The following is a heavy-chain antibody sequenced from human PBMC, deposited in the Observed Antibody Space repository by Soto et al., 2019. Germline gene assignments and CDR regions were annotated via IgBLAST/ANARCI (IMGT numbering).Heavy chain of an antibody. Sequence: GASVKVSCKASGYTFTSYGISWVRQAPGQGLEWMGWISAYNGNTNYAQKLQGRVTMTTDTSTSTAYMELRSLRSDDTAVYYCARDYLVLVPSADDSSGYYYVMDFWGQGTTVTGSS. J-gene: IGHJ6*02. CDR1: GYTFTSYG. D-gene: IGHD2-2*01. CDR2: ISAYNGNT. CDR3: ARDYLVLVPSADDSSGYYYVMDF. V-gene: IGHV1-18*01.